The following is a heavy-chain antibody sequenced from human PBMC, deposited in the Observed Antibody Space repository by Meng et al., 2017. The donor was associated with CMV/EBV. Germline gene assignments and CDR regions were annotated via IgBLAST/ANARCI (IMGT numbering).Heavy chain of an antibody. V-gene: IGHV3-30-3*01. D-gene: IGHD3-3*01. Sequence: GESLKISCAASGFTFSSYAMHWVRQAPGKGLEWVAVISYDGSNKYYADSVKGRFTISRDNSKNTLYLQMNSLRAEDTAVYYCARSIYSPLYDFWSGYHIDYWGQGTLGT. CDR2: ISYDGSNK. CDR3: ARSIYSPLYDFWSGYHIDY. CDR1: GFTFSSYA. J-gene: IGHJ4*02.